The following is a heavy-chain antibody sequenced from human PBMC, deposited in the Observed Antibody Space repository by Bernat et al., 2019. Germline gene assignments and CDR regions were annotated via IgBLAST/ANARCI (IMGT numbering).Heavy chain of an antibody. CDR1: GVSISSSNW. D-gene: IGHD3-22*01. Sequence: QVQLQESGPGLVKPSGTLSLTCAVSGVSISSSNWWSWVRQPPGKGLEWIGEIYHSGSTNYNPSLKSRVTISVNRSKNQFSLKLSSVTAADTAVYYCARTSRRGYYDSSGYYYFDYWGQGTLVTVSS. J-gene: IGHJ4*02. CDR3: ARTSRRGYYDSSGYYYFDY. V-gene: IGHV4-4*02. CDR2: IYHSGST.